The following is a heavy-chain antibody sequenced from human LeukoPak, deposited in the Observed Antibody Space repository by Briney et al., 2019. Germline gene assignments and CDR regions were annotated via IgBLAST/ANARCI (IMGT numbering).Heavy chain of an antibody. Sequence: VGSLRLSCAASEFSVGSNYMTWVRQAPGKGLEWVSLIYSGGSTYYADSVKGRFTISRDNSKNTLYLQMNSLRAEDTAVYYCAKDSTARGYWGQGTLVTVSS. D-gene: IGHD3-10*01. CDR2: IYSGGST. J-gene: IGHJ4*02. V-gene: IGHV3-66*01. CDR3: AKDSTARGY. CDR1: EFSVGSNY.